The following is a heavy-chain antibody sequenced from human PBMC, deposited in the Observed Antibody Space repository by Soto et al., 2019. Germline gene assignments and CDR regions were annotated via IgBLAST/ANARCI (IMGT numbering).Heavy chain of an antibody. CDR1: GYSFTSYC. Sequence: PGESLKISCKGSGYSFTSYCIGWVRQMPGKGLEWMGIIYPGDSDTRYSPSFQGQVTISADKSISTAYLQWSSLKASDTAMYYCARLDEHCSSTSCYAALGDYWGQGTLVTVSS. J-gene: IGHJ4*02. CDR2: IYPGDSDT. V-gene: IGHV5-51*01. CDR3: ARLDEHCSSTSCYAALGDY. D-gene: IGHD2-2*01.